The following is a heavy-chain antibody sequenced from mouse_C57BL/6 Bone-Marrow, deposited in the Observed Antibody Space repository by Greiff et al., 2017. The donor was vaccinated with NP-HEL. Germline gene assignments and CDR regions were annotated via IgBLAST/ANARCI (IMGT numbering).Heavy chain of an antibody. V-gene: IGHV1-69*01. CDR2: IDPSDSYT. Sequence: LVESGAELVMPGASVKLSCKASGYTFTSYWMHWVKQRPGQGLEWIGEIDPSDSYTNYNQKFKGKSTLTVDKSSSTAYMQLSSLTSEDSAVYYCATYTDYFDYWGQGTTLTVSS. J-gene: IGHJ2*01. CDR3: ATYTDYFDY. CDR1: GYTFTSYW. D-gene: IGHD1-1*01.